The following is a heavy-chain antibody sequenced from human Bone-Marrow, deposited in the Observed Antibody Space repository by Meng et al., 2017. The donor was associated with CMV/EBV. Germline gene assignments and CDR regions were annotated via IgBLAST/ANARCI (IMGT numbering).Heavy chain of an antibody. V-gene: IGHV3-23*01. CDR3: AKDYCSSTSCPSEDYWYFDL. D-gene: IGHD2-2*01. Sequence: GGSLRLSCAASGFTFSNAWMSWVRQAPGKGLEWVSAISGSGGSTYYADSVKGRFTISRDNSKNTLYLQMNSLRAEDTAVYYCAKDYCSSTSCPSEDYWYFDLWGRGTLVTVSS. J-gene: IGHJ2*01. CDR2: ISGSGGST. CDR1: GFTFSNAW.